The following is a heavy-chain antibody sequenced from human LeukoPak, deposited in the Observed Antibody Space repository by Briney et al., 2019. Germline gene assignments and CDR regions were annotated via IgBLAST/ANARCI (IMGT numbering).Heavy chain of an antibody. Sequence: GGSLRLSCAASGFTFSNAWMSWVRQAPGKGLEWVGRIKSKTDGGTTDYAAPVKGRFTISRDDSKNTLYLQMNSLKTEDTAVYYCTSTPYTVTTSNWFGPWGQGTLVTVSS. CDR2: IKSKTDGGTT. CDR3: TSTPYTVTTSNWFGP. V-gene: IGHV3-15*01. J-gene: IGHJ5*02. D-gene: IGHD4-17*01. CDR1: GFTFSNAW.